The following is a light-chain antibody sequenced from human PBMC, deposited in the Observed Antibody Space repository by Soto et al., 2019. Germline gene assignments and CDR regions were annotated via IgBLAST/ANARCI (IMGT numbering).Light chain of an antibody. CDR2: GAS. CDR1: QSVTSDY. Sequence: EFLRTQAPDTLSLSPRARAGLFCRASQSVTSDYLAWYQQKAGKAPRRLAHGASSGATGIPDRFSGRGSGTDFTLTIRRLESEDFAVYYCQRYGRTFGQGTKVDIK. V-gene: IGKV3-20*01. J-gene: IGKJ1*01. CDR3: QRYGRT.